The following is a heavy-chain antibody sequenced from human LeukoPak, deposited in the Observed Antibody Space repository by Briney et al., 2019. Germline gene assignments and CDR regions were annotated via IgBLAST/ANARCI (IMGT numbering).Heavy chain of an antibody. CDR2: IIPILGIP. Sequence: SVKVSCKASGGTFSNYAISWVRQAPGQGLEWMGRIIPILGIPDYTQKFQGRLTITADKSTSTANMELSSLRSGDTAVYYCARLVRITMIRGITYYYGMDVWGQGTTVTVSS. CDR3: ARLVRITMIRGITYYYGMDV. CDR1: GGTFSNYA. V-gene: IGHV1-69*04. D-gene: IGHD3-10*01. J-gene: IGHJ6*02.